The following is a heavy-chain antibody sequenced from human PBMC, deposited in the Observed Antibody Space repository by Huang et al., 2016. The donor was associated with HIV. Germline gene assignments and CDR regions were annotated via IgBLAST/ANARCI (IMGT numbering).Heavy chain of an antibody. J-gene: IGHJ4*02. V-gene: IGHV4-34*02. CDR2: INQSGKN. CDR3: ARGRGSSWSLFDT. CDR1: GESLSDFF. Sequence: QVQLEQWGARLLKPSETLSLTCAVFGESLSDFFWSWFRQPPGKGREWIGEINQSGKNNYKPSLKSRVTIAVDTSKKQFSLKLKSVTAADTSMYYCARGRGSSWSLFDTWGQGSLVTVFS. D-gene: IGHD6-13*01.